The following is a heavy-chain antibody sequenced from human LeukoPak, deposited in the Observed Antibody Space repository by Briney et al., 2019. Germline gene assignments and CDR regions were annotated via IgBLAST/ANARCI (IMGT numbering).Heavy chain of an antibody. D-gene: IGHD3-22*01. J-gene: IGHJ4*02. CDR3: AREDTSGSYSNLDY. V-gene: IGHV1-18*01. CDR1: GFIFTSYG. CDR2: ISAYNGDT. Sequence: ASVKVSCKASGFIFTSYGITWVRQAPGQGLEWLGWISAYNGDTKYAQKVQGRVTMTTDTSTSTAYMELRSLRSDDTAIYYCAREDTSGSYSNLDYWGQGTLVTVSS.